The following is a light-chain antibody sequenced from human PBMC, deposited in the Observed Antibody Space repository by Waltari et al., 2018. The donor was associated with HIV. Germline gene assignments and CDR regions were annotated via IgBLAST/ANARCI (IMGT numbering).Light chain of an antibody. CDR2: REN. V-gene: IGLV3-19*01. CDR3: ISRDSSGHWF. J-gene: IGLJ3*02. Sequence: SSELAQDPAVYVALGQTVRITCQGDSVRSYYASWYQPKPGHAPVLVVYRENNRPSGSPDRCSGSTSGDTAALTIAGAQAEDEADYYCISRDSSGHWFFGGGSKVTVL. CDR1: SVRSYY.